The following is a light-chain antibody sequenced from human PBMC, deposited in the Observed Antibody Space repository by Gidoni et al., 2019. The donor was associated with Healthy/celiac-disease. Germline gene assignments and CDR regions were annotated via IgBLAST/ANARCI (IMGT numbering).Light chain of an antibody. CDR1: SSNIGAGYD. Sequence: QSVLTQPPSVSGAPGQRVTISCTGSSSNIGAGYDVHWYQQLPGTAPNLLIYGNSNRPSGVPDRFSGSKSGTSASLAITGLQAEDEADYHCQSYDSSLSGSVFGGGTKLTVL. CDR2: GNS. J-gene: IGLJ2*01. CDR3: QSYDSSLSGSV. V-gene: IGLV1-40*01.